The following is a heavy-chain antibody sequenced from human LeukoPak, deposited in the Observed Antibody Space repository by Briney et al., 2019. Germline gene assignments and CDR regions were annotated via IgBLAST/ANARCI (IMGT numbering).Heavy chain of an antibody. V-gene: IGHV1-2*02. CDR3: AEDNDSSGYHGWFDP. CDR1: GYTFTGYY. D-gene: IGHD6-19*01. J-gene: IGHJ5*02. CDR2: INPNSGGT. Sequence: GASVKVSCKASGYTFTGYYMHWVRQAPGQGLEWMGWINPNSGGTNYAQKFQGRVTMTRDTSISTAYMELSRLRSDDTAVYYCAEDNDSSGYHGWFDPWGQGTLVTVSS.